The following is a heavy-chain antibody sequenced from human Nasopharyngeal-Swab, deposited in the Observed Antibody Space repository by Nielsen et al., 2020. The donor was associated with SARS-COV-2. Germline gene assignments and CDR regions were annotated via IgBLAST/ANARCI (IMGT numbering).Heavy chain of an antibody. V-gene: IGHV4-34*01. CDR1: GGSFSGYY. CDR2: INHSGST. CDR3: ARGRFTVHKYYYYYYGMDV. Sequence: SETLSLTCAVYGGSFSGYYWSWIRQPPGKGLEWIGEINHSGSTNYNPSLKSRVTISVDTSKNQFSLKLSSVTAADTAVYYCARGRFTVHKYYYYYYGMDVWGQGTTATVSS. D-gene: IGHD4-17*01. J-gene: IGHJ6*02.